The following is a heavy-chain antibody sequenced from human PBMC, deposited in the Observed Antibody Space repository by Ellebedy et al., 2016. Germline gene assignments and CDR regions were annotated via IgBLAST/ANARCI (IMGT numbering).Heavy chain of an antibody. CDR3: RAAGYGFDY. CDR1: GFIFSSYW. D-gene: IGHD5-18*01. J-gene: IGHJ4*02. CDR2: INSDGSTT. Sequence: GESLKISXAASGFIFSSYWMHWVRQAPGKGLVWVSRINSDGSTTTYADSVKDRFTISRDNAKNTLYLQMNSLRAEDTAVYYCRAAGYGFDYWGQGTLVTVSS. V-gene: IGHV3-74*01.